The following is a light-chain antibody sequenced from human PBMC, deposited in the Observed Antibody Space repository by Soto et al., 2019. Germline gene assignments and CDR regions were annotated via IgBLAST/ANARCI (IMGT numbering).Light chain of an antibody. V-gene: IGKV1-16*01. CDR3: QQYESFPLT. Sequence: DIQMTQSPSSLSASVGDSVTITCRASQGINKFLAWFQQKPETAPKSLISTASRLQSGVPSRFSGSGSGTHFTLTINNLQPEDFATYYCQQYESFPLTFGGGTRVEIK. CDR2: TAS. CDR1: QGINKF. J-gene: IGKJ4*01.